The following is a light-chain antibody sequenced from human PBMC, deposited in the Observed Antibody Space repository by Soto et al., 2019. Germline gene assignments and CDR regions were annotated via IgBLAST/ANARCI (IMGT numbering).Light chain of an antibody. CDR2: DAS. J-gene: IGKJ4*01. CDR1: QMFSSSY. V-gene: IGKV3D-20*01. CDR3: QQYGSSPLT. Sequence: EIVLPQSPATLSLSPGERATLSCGPSQMFSSSYLAWYQQKPGLAPRLLIYDASSRATGIPDRFSGSGSGTDFTLTISRLEPEDFAVYYCQQYGSSPLTFGGGTKVEIK.